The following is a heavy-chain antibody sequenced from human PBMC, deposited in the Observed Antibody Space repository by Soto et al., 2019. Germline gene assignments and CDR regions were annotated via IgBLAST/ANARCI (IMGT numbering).Heavy chain of an antibody. J-gene: IGHJ6*02. V-gene: IGHV3-23*01. CDR2: ISGSGGST. CDR1: GFTFSSYA. CDR3: ANAGGSSWYLADYYGMDV. Sequence: EVQLLESGGGLVQPGGSLRLSCAASGFTFSSYAMSWVRQAPGKGLEWVSAISGSGGSTYYADSVKGRFTISRDNSKNTLYLQMNSLRAEDTAVYYCANAGGSSWYLADYYGMDVWGQGTTVTVSS. D-gene: IGHD6-13*01.